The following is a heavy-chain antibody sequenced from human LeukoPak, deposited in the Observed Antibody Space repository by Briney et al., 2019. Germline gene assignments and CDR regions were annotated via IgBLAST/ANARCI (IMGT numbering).Heavy chain of an antibody. CDR3: AADAAYCGGDCYFT. J-gene: IGHJ5*02. CDR2: IVVGSGNT. V-gene: IGHV1-58*01. CDR1: GFTFTSSA. Sequence: ASVKVSCNASGFTFTSSAVQWVRQARGQRLEWIGWIVVGSGNTNYAQKFQERVTITRDMSTSTAYMELSSLRSEDTAVYYCAADAAYCGGDCYFTWGQGTLVTVSS. D-gene: IGHD2-21*02.